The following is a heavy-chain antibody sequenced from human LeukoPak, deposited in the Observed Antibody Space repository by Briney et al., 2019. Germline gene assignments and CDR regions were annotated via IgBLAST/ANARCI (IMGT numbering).Heavy chain of an antibody. V-gene: IGHV3-11*01. D-gene: IGHD3-22*01. CDR2: ISSSGSTI. J-gene: IGHJ4*02. Sequence: GGSLRLSCAASGFTFSDYYMSWIRQAPGKGLEWVSYISSSGSTIYYADSVKGRFTISRDNAKNSLYLQMNSLRAEDTAVYYCARDTFYYDSPGDFDYWGQGTLVTVSS. CDR3: ARDTFYYDSPGDFDY. CDR1: GFTFSDYY.